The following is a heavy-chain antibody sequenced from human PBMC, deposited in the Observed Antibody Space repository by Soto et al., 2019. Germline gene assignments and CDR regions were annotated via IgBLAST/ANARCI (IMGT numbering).Heavy chain of an antibody. D-gene: IGHD5-12*01. J-gene: IGHJ6*02. V-gene: IGHV4-31*03. CDR3: ARDQISGYDSGYGMDV. CDR2: IYYSVST. Sequence: QVQLQESGPGLVKPPQTLSLTCTVSGGSISSGGYYWSWIRQHPGKGLEWIGYIYYSVSTYYNPSLKSRVTISVDTAKNQFSLKLSSVTAADTAVYYCARDQISGYDSGYGMDVWGQGTTVTVSS. CDR1: GGSISSGGYY.